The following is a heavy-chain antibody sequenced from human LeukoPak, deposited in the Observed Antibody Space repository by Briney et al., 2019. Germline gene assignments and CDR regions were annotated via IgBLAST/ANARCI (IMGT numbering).Heavy chain of an antibody. Sequence: GSSVKVSCKASGGTFSSYAISWVRQAPGQGLEWMGGIIPIFGTANYAQEFQGRVTITADKSTSTAYMELSSLRSEDTAVYYCARCYYDSSGYYYLFDYWGQGTLVTVSS. D-gene: IGHD3-22*01. CDR2: IIPIFGTA. J-gene: IGHJ4*02. CDR1: GGTFSSYA. CDR3: ARCYYDSSGYYYLFDY. V-gene: IGHV1-69*06.